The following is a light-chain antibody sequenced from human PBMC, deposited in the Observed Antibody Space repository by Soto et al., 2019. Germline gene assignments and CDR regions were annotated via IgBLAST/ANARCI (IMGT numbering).Light chain of an antibody. CDR2: DVN. CDR1: SSDVGGYKY. J-gene: IGLJ2*01. Sequence: QSALTQPRSVSGSPGQSVTISCTGTSSDVGGYKYVSWYQQHPGKAPKLMIFDVNKRPSGIPDRFSGSKSGNTASLTISGLQADDEADYYCCSYGDSYADNFVFGGGTKLTVL. CDR3: CSYGDSYADNFV. V-gene: IGLV2-11*01.